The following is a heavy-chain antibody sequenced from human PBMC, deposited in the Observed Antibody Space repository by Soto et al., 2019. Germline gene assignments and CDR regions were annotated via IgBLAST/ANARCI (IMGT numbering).Heavy chain of an antibody. V-gene: IGHV3-74*01. CDR2: VNNDGRDT. D-gene: IGHD3-9*01. J-gene: IGHJ3*02. Sequence: EVQVVESGGDLVQPGGSLRLSCAASGFSFSNYWMHWVRQAPGKGLVWVSRVNNDGRDTIYADSVMGRFTVSRDNAKNTLFLQMNSLRIDDTAMSYCARGSIDHAFDIWGQGTMVTVSS. CDR1: GFSFSNYW. CDR3: ARGSIDHAFDI.